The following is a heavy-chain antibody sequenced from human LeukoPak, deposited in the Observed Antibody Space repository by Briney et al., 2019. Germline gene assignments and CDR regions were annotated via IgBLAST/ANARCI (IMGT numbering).Heavy chain of an antibody. CDR1: GFTFSSYE. V-gene: IGHV3-48*03. CDR3: ARAPTDILTGYYRAAIGYYFDD. CDR2: ISSSGSTI. J-gene: IGHJ4*01. D-gene: IGHD3-9*01. Sequence: PGGSLRLSCAASGFTFSSYEMNWVRQAPGKGLEWVSYISSSGSTIYYADSVKGRFTISRDNAKNSLYLQMNSLRAEDTAVYYCARAPTDILTGYYRAAIGYYFDDWGHGTLVTVSS.